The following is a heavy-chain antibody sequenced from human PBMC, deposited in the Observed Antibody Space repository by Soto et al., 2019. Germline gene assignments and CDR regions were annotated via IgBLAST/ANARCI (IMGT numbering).Heavy chain of an antibody. J-gene: IGHJ3*02. V-gene: IGHV1-24*01. CDR1: GYTLTELS. CDR3: ATASFIMITFGGARQDAFDI. CDR2: FDPEDGET. D-gene: IGHD3-16*01. Sequence: VASVKVSCKVSGYTLTELSMHWVRQAPGKGLEWMGGFDPEDGETIYAQKFQGRVTMTEDTSTDTAYMELSSLRSEDTAVYYCATASFIMITFGGARQDAFDIWGQGTMVTVSS.